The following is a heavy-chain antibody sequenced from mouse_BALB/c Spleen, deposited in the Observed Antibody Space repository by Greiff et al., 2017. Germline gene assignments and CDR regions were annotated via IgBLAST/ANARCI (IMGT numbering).Heavy chain of an antibody. CDR3: AIYDYDEEGLGAMDY. CDR1: GYAFSSYW. J-gene: IGHJ4*01. D-gene: IGHD2-4*01. V-gene: IGHV1-80*01. CDR2: IYPGDGDT. Sequence: QVQLQQSGAELVRPGSSVKISCKASGYAFSSYWMNWVKQRPGQGLEWIGQIYPGDGDTNYNGKFEGKATLTADKSSSTAYMQLSSLTSEDSAVYFCAIYDYDEEGLGAMDYWGQGTSVTVSS.